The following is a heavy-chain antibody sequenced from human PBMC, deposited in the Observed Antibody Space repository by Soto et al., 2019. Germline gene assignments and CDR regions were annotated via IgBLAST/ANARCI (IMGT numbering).Heavy chain of an antibody. Sequence: QVQLVQSGAEVKKPGASVRLSCKVSGKSFDNFAVHWVRQTPGQRPEWMGRINVGDDKTKYSEKFQGRFIVSYATSATAAYMELRALSSEDTAVYYCARAKYDYIWGSYHPFDQWAQGAQVTVAS. CDR2: INVGDDKT. D-gene: IGHD3-16*02. J-gene: IGHJ4*02. V-gene: IGHV1-3*01. CDR3: ARAKYDYIWGSYHPFDQ. CDR1: GKSFDNFA.